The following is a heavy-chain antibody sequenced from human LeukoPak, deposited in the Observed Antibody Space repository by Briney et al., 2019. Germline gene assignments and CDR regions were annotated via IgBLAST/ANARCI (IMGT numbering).Heavy chain of an antibody. V-gene: IGHV7-4-1*02. CDR2: INTNTGNP. Sequence: ASVKVSCKASGYSFTSQGMNWVRQAPGQGLEWMGWINTNTGNPTYAQGFTGRFVFSLDTSVSTAYLQISSLKAEDTAVYYCARDAPTREYSYGYSYDYWGQGTLVTVSS. CDR3: ARDAPTREYSYGYSYDY. D-gene: IGHD5-18*01. J-gene: IGHJ4*02. CDR1: GYSFTSQG.